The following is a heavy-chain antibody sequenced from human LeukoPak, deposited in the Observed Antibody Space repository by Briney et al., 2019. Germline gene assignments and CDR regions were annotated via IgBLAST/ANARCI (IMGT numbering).Heavy chain of an antibody. CDR2: ISYDGSNK. V-gene: IGHV3-30*01. CDR3: ARVDKFYSYDY. J-gene: IGHJ4*02. CDR1: GFTFSSYA. Sequence: GGSLRLSCAASGFTFSSYAMHWVRQAPGKGLEWVAVISYDGSNKYYADSVKGRFTISRDNSKNTLYLQMNSLRAEDTAVYYCARVDKFYSYDYWGQGTLVTVSS.